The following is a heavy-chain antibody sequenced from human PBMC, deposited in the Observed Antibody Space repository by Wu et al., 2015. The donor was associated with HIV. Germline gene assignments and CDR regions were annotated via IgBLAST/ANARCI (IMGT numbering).Heavy chain of an antibody. V-gene: IGHV1-18*01. CDR1: GYTFSSYG. CDR2: ISANNGYT. D-gene: IGHD1-26*01. Sequence: QVQLAQSGNDVKRPGASVKVSCKGSGYTFSSYGITWVRQAPGQGLEWMGYISANNGYTKYAENFQGRLTITTDTSTRTTYMELRSLRPDDTAIYFCARDADGIVGTKIGRYFDRWGRGTLIVVSS. J-gene: IGHJ2*01. CDR3: ARDADGIVGTKIGRYFDR.